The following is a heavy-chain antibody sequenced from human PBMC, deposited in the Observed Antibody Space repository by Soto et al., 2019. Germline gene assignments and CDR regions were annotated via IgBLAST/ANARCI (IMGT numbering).Heavy chain of an antibody. V-gene: IGHV3-7*02. J-gene: IGHJ4*02. CDR3: XXXXXXXWYXDY. CDR1: GFTFSSYW. CDR2: IKQDGSEK. Sequence: EVQLVESGGGLVQPGGSLRLSCAASGFTFSSYWMSWVRQAPGKGLEWVANIKQDGSEKYYVDXVKGRFTIXRXNAXXXXXXXXXXXXXXXXXXXXXXXXXXXXWYXDYWGQGTLVTVSS.